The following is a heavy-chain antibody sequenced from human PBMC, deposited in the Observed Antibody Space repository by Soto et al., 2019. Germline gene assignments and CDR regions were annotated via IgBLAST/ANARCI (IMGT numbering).Heavy chain of an antibody. CDR1: GFTFSSYA. CDR2: ISGSGGST. V-gene: IGHV3-23*01. D-gene: IGHD3-22*01. J-gene: IGHJ3*02. Sequence: PGGSLRLSCASSGFTFSSYAMSWVRQATGKGLEWVSAISGSGGSTYYADSVKGRFTISRDNSKNTLYLQMNSLRAEDTAVYYCAKTLSYYDSSGPRAFDIWGQGTMVTVSS. CDR3: AKTLSYYDSSGPRAFDI.